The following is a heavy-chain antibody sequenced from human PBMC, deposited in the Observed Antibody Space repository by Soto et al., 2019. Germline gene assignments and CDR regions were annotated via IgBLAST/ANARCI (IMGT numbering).Heavy chain of an antibody. Sequence: QVQLVQSGAEVKKPGASVKVSCKASGYTFTSYGISWVRQAPGQGLEWMGWISAYNGNTNYAQKLQGRVTMTTDTSASTAYMELRSLRSDDTAVYYCASERGYYYDSSGRDFDYWGQGTLVTVSS. D-gene: IGHD3-22*01. V-gene: IGHV1-18*01. CDR3: ASERGYYYDSSGRDFDY. J-gene: IGHJ4*02. CDR1: GYTFTSYG. CDR2: ISAYNGNT.